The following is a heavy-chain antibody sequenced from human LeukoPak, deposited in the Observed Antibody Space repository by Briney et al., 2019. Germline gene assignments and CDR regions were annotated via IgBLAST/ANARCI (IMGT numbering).Heavy chain of an antibody. D-gene: IGHD3-10*01. CDR1: GYTFTDYY. Sequence: VASVKVSCKASGYTFTDYYMHWVRQAPGQGLEWMGWINANSGDTNYPQKFQGRVTITRDTSISTAYMEVNRLRYDDTAVYYCVRLLSEGNYWGQGTLSPSPQ. CDR3: VRLLSEGNY. CDR2: INANSGDT. J-gene: IGHJ4*02. V-gene: IGHV1-2*02.